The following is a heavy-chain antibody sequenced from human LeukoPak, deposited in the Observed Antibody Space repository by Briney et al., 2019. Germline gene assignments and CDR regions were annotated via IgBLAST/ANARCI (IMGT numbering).Heavy chain of an antibody. J-gene: IGHJ4*02. CDR3: ARHYYDRSSMYYFDY. CDR2: IYYSGST. V-gene: IGHV4-59*08. D-gene: IGHD3-22*01. Sequence: PSETLSLTCTVSGGSISSYYWSWIRQPPGKGLEWIGYIYYSGSTNYNPSLKSRVTISVDTSKNQFSLKLSSVTAADTAVYYCARHYYDRSSMYYFDYWGQGTLVTVSS. CDR1: GGSISSYY.